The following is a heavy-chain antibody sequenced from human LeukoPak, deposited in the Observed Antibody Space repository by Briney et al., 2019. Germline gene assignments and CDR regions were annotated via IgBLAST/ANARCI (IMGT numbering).Heavy chain of an antibody. CDR2: ISSSSYI. Sequence: GGSLRLSCAASGFTFSSYSMNWVRQAPGKGLEWVSSISSSSYIYYADPVKGRFTICRDNAKNSLYLQMNSLRAEDTAVYYCARGGMLNQLNIWGQGTMVTVSS. CDR1: GFTFSSYS. D-gene: IGHD3-10*02. J-gene: IGHJ3*02. CDR3: ARGGMLNQLNI. V-gene: IGHV3-21*01.